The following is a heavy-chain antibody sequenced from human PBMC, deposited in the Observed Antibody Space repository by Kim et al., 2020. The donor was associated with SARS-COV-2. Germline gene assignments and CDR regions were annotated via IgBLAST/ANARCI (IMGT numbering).Heavy chain of an antibody. J-gene: IGHJ1*01. CDR1: GFPFGSYD. CDR3: VARNGEF. D-gene: IGHD3-10*01. V-gene: IGHV3-23*03. CDR2: IYSGGSGT. Sequence: GGSLRLSCEASGFPFGSYDTIWVRQAPGKGLECVSGIYSGGSGTVYTDSARGRFTISRDNTRNTLFLQINSLTPGDAATYYCVARNGEFWGRGTLVTVSS.